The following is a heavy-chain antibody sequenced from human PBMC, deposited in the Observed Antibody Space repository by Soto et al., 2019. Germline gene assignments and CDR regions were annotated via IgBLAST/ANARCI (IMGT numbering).Heavy chain of an antibody. D-gene: IGHD2-15*01. CDR2: INSDGSST. J-gene: IGHJ4*02. CDR1: GFTFSSYW. Sequence: EVQLVESGGGLVQPGGSLRLSCAASGFTFSSYWMHWVRQAPGKGLVWVSRINSDGSSTSYADSVKGRFTISRDNAKNTLYLPMNSRRAEETAVYYCVRTSLVVAAATREDYWGQGTLVTVSS. CDR3: VRTSLVVAAATREDY. V-gene: IGHV3-74*01.